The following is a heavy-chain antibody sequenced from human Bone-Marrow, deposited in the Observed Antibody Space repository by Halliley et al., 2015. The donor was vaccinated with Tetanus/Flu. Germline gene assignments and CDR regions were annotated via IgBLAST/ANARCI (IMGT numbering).Heavy chain of an antibody. D-gene: IGHD2-2*01. J-gene: IGHJ4*02. CDR2: VYGGGST. Sequence: SLRLSCAASGFTVSSNFMTWVRQPPGKGLEWVSVVYGGGSTYYADSVKGRFTVSRDTSKDTVYLQLNRLRVEDTAVYYCVGGGYQAGVDYWGQGTLVTVSS. CDR3: VGGGYQAGVDY. CDR1: GFTVSSNF. V-gene: IGHV3-53*01.